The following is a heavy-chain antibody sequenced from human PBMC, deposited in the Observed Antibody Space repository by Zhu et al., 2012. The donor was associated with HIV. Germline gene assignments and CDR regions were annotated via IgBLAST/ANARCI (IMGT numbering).Heavy chain of an antibody. V-gene: IGHV4-39*01. Sequence: QVQLQESGPGLVKPSETLSLTCSVSGASISSSRYYWGWIRQPPGKGLEWIGSVYYSGNGFDNPSLKSRVTISVDTSKNQFSLKLSSVTAADTAVYYCARYAPYGDLPADYFDYWGQGTLVTVSS. CDR3: ARYAPYGDLPADYFDY. CDR1: GASISSSRYY. D-gene: IGHD4-17*01. J-gene: IGHJ4*02. CDR2: VYYSGNG.